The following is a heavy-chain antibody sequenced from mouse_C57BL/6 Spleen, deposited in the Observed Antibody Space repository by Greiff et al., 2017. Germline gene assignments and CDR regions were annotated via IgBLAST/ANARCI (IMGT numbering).Heavy chain of an antibody. D-gene: IGHD1-1*01. CDR3: THYYGSSYGYAIDY. J-gene: IGHJ4*01. CDR1: GYTFTSYG. V-gene: IGHV1-64*01. Sequence: VKLLQPGADLVKPGASVKLSCTASGYTFTSYGMHWVKQRPGQGLEWIGMIHPTSGSTNYNEKFKSKVTLTVDKSPSTPYMQLSCQTSEDSAVYNGTHYYGSSYGYAIDYWGQGTSVTVSS. CDR2: IHPTSGST.